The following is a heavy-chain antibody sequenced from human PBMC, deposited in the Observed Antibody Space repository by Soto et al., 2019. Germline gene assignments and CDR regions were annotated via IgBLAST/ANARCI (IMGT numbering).Heavy chain of an antibody. Sequence: QVHLVQSSAEVKKPGSSVKVSCKASGGTFTSIAFSWVRQAPGQGLEWMGGIIPVLGTPNYAQKFQARVTITADASTTTVHMELNSLRSDDTAVYYCASSAGLDHLLNYYGLNVWGQGTTVTV. CDR3: ASSAGLDHLLNYYGLNV. CDR1: GGTFTSIA. CDR2: IIPVLGTP. D-gene: IGHD6-13*01. V-gene: IGHV1-69*01. J-gene: IGHJ6*02.